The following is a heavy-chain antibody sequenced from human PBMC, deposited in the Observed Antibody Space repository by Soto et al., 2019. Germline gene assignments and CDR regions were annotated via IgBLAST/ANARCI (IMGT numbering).Heavy chain of an antibody. D-gene: IGHD3-3*01. CDR2: INAGNGNT. Sequence: WASVKVSCKASGYTFTSYAMHWVRQAPGQRLEWMGWINAGNGNTKYSQKFQGRVTITRDTSASTAYMELSSLRSEDTAVYYCARGQYDFWSGYYGTTFFDYWGQGTLVTVSS. CDR1: GYTFTSYA. V-gene: IGHV1-3*01. CDR3: ARGQYDFWSGYYGTTFFDY. J-gene: IGHJ4*02.